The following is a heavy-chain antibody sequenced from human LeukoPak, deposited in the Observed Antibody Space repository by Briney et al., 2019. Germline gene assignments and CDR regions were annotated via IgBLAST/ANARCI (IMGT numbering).Heavy chain of an antibody. CDR3: ARGRGHGYCSSTSCYPFFDY. Sequence: ASVKVSCKASGYTFTGYYMHWVRQAPGQGLEWMGWINPNSGGTNYAQKFQGWVTMTRDTSISTAYMELSRLRSDDTAVYYCARGRGHGYCSSTSCYPFFDYWGQGTLVTVSS. J-gene: IGHJ4*02. CDR1: GYTFTGYY. V-gene: IGHV1-2*04. CDR2: INPNSGGT. D-gene: IGHD2-2*03.